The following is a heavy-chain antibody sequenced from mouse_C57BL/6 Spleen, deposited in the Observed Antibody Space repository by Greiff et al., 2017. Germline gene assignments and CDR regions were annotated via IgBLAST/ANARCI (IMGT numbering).Heavy chain of an antibody. V-gene: IGHV1-55*01. D-gene: IGHD2-3*01. J-gene: IGHJ2*01. CDR3: ARSFYDGYLDY. CDR2: LYPGSGST. Sequence: VQLQQSGAELVKPGASVQMSCKASGYTFTSYWITWVKQRPGQGLEWIGDLYPGSGSTNYNEKFKSKATLTVDTSSSTAYMQLSSLTSEDSAVYYCARSFYDGYLDYWGQGTTRTVSS. CDR1: GYTFTSYW.